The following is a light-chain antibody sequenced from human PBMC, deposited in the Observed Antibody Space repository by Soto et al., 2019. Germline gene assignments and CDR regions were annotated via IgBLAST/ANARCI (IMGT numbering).Light chain of an antibody. J-gene: IGLJ1*01. CDR3: SSYTSSSTLV. CDR1: SSDVGGYNY. Sequence: QSVLTQPASVSGSPGQSITISCTGTSSDVGGYNYVSWYHQHPGKAPKLMIYEVSNRPSGVSNRFSGSKSGNTASLTISGLQAEDEADHYCSSYTSSSTLVFGTGTKVTAL. V-gene: IGLV2-14*01. CDR2: EVS.